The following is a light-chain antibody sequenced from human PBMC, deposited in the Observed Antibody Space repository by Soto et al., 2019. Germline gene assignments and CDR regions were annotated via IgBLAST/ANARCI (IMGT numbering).Light chain of an antibody. Sequence: EIVLTQSPGTLSLSPGERATLSCRASQSVSSSYLAWYQQKPGQAPRLLIYAASSRATGIPDRFTGSGSGTDFTLTISRLEPEDFAVYYCQQYGSSPVTFGQGTNREIK. V-gene: IGKV3-20*01. J-gene: IGKJ2*01. CDR3: QQYGSSPVT. CDR1: QSVSSSY. CDR2: AAS.